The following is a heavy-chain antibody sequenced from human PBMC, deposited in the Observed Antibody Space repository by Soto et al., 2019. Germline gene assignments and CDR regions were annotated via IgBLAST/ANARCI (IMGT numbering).Heavy chain of an antibody. J-gene: IGHJ5*02. CDR1: GDFINTGPYY. Sequence: SETLSLTCTVSGDFINTGPYYWSWIRQNPGKGLEWIRYIYHTGTTFYNPSLVSRASISIDTSKNQFSLKLTSVTAADTAVYYCARDPGSSSGDDWFDPWGQGSLVTVSS. D-gene: IGHD6-6*01. V-gene: IGHV4-31*03. CDR3: ARDPGSSSGDDWFDP. CDR2: IYHTGTT.